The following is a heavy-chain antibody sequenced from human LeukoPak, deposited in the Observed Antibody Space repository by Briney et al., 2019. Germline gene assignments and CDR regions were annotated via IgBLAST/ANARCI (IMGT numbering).Heavy chain of an antibody. Sequence: GGSLRLSCVVSGFTLSSRWMMWVRQAPGEGPEWMTNINRDGSEKNYVDSVKGRFTITRDNAENSLYLQMNSLKVEDSAIYYCATYDSWSGYNIAYWGQGTLVTVSS. CDR1: GFTLSSRW. CDR3: ATYDSWSGYNIAY. D-gene: IGHD3-3*01. J-gene: IGHJ4*02. V-gene: IGHV3-7*03. CDR2: INRDGSEK.